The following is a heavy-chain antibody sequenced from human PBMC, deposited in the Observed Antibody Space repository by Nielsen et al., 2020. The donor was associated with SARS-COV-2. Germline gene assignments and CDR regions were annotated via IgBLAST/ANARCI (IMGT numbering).Heavy chain of an antibody. CDR1: GFTFSSYA. D-gene: IGHD3-22*01. CDR3: AKDPNYYDSSGYYRW. Sequence: GGSLRLSCAASGFTFSSYAMSWVRQAPGKGLEWVSAISGSGGSTYYADSVKGRFTISRDNSKNTLYLQMNSLRAEDTAVYYCAKDPNYYDSSGYYRWWGQGTLVTVSS. J-gene: IGHJ4*02. CDR2: ISGSGGST. V-gene: IGHV3-23*01.